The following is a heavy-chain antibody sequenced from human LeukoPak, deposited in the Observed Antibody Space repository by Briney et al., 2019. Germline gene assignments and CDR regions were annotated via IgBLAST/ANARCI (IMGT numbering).Heavy chain of an antibody. CDR2: IYTSGGT. V-gene: IGHV4-4*07. D-gene: IGHD3-22*01. Sequence: PSETLSLTCTVSGGSISSYYWSWIRQPAGKGLEWIGRIYTSGGTNYNPSLKSRVTMSVDTSKNQFSLKLSSVTAADTAVYYCARRTTYYYDSSGYYYLDYWGQGTLVTVSS. J-gene: IGHJ4*02. CDR1: GGSISSYY. CDR3: ARRTTYYYDSSGYYYLDY.